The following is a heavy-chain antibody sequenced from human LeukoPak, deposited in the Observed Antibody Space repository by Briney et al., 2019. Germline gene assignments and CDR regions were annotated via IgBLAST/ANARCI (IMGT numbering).Heavy chain of an antibody. Sequence: GGSLRLSCAASGFTFSSYAMSWVRQAPGKGLEWVSAISGSGGSTYYADSVKGRFTISRDNSKNTLYLQMNSLRAEDTAVYYCAKDVAPTAVTPDAFDIWGQGTMVTVSS. J-gene: IGHJ3*02. CDR3: AKDVAPTAVTPDAFDI. CDR1: GFTFSSYA. D-gene: IGHD4-23*01. CDR2: ISGSGGST. V-gene: IGHV3-23*01.